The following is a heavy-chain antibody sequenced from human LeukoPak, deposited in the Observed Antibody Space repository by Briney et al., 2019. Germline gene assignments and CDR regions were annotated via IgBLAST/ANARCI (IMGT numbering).Heavy chain of an antibody. CDR2: IYPGDSYT. V-gene: IGHV5-51*01. Sequence: GESLKISCKGSGYSFTSYWIAWVRQMPGKGLEWMGTIYPGDSYTTYSPSFQGQVTISADKSISTAYLQWRSLKAPDTAMYYCARRSGSDALDIWGQGTMVTVSS. D-gene: IGHD3-10*01. CDR1: GYSFTSYW. CDR3: ARRSGSDALDI. J-gene: IGHJ3*02.